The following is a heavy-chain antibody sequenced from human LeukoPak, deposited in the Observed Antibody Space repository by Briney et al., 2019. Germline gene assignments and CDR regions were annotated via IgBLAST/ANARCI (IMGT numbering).Heavy chain of an antibody. CDR3: ARDGHGDGFLTGYSYFGMDV. J-gene: IGHJ6*02. CDR2: ITIGSNFI. D-gene: IGHD3-9*01. Sequence: GGSLRLSCAASGFSLSSYSMNWVRQAPGKGLEWVSSITIGSNFIYYADSVKGRFTISRDNAKSSLFLQMNSLRAEDTAVYFCARDGHGDGFLTGYSYFGMDVWGQGTTVTVSS. V-gene: IGHV3-21*01. CDR1: GFSLSSYS.